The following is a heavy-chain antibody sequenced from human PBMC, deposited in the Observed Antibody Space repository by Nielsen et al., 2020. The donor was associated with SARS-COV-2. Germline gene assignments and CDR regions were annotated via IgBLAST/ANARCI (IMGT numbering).Heavy chain of an antibody. J-gene: IGHJ4*02. CDR3: VKDLGC. D-gene: IGHD6-19*01. CDR2: ISGSGGST. Sequence: GESLKISCAASGFTFNSYAMSWVRQAPGKGLEWVSAISGSGGSTYYADSVKGRFTISRDNSKNTLYLQMSSLRAEDTAVYYCVKDLGCWGQGTLVTVSS. CDR1: GFTFNSYA. V-gene: IGHV3-23*01.